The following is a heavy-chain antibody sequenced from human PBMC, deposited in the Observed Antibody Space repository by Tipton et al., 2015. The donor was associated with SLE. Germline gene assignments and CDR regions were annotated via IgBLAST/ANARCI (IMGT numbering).Heavy chain of an antibody. V-gene: IGHV4-59*02. J-gene: IGHJ4*02. Sequence: TLSLTCTVSGGSVTSHYWSWIRQPPGKGLEWIAFIHYSGNTNNNPSLKSRVTISVDTSKNQFSLKMRFVTAADTAVYYCARTYYDVLTGYSYFDYWGQGTLVTVSS. CDR3: ARTYYDVLTGYSYFDY. CDR1: GGSVTSHY. D-gene: IGHD3-9*01. CDR2: IHYSGNT.